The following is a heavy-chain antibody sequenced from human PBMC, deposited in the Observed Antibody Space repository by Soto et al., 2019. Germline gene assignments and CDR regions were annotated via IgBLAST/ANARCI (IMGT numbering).Heavy chain of an antibody. V-gene: IGHV4-39*01. CDR2: VYHSGRT. D-gene: IGHD4-17*01. J-gene: IGHJ3*02. CDR3: SYGDACDI. CDR1: GGSISSRSYY. Sequence: QLQLQESGPGLVKPSETLSLTCTVSGGSISSRSYYWDWIRQSPGTGLVWIGSVYHSGRTYYNPSLKSRVTISVDTSKNQVALRLSSVTAADTAVYYCSYGDACDIWGQGTMVTVSS.